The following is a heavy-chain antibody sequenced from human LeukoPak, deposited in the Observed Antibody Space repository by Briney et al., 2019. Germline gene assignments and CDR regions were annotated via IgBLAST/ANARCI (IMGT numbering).Heavy chain of an antibody. CDR3: ARGDTPDYYDSSGYSYYFDY. CDR2: INHSGST. V-gene: IGHV4-34*01. Sequence: NPSETLSLTCAVYGGSFSGYYWSWIRQPPGKRLEWIGEINHSGSTNYNPSLKSRVTISVDTSKNQFSLKLSSVTAADTAVYYCARGDTPDYYDSSGYSYYFDYWGQGTLVTVSS. CDR1: GGSFSGYY. J-gene: IGHJ4*02. D-gene: IGHD3-22*01.